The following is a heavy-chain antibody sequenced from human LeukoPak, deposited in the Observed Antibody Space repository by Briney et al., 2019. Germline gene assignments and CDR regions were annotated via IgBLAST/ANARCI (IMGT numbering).Heavy chain of an antibody. CDR2: IYYSGST. CDR1: GGSISSSSYY. V-gene: IGHV4-39*07. D-gene: IGHD3-22*01. CDR3: ARGRGGYYSTPGKLWDY. J-gene: IGHJ4*02. Sequence: SETLSLTCTVSGGSISSSSYYWGWIRQPPGKGLEWIGSIYYSGSTYYNPSLKSRVTISVDTSKNQFSLKLSSVTAADTAVYYCARGRGGYYSTPGKLWDYWGQGTLVTASS.